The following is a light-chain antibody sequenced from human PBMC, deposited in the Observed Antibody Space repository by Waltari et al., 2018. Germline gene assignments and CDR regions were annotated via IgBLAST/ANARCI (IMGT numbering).Light chain of an antibody. CDR1: SSDIGSYNF. Sequence: QSALTQPASVSGSPGQSITISCTGTSSDIGSYNFVSWYQHHPGKAPKLILYEVTKRPSGVSNRLAGSKSGNTAAVTISGLQAEDDADYYCYSSAMSAFVVFGGGTKLTVL. CDR3: YSSAMSAFVV. J-gene: IGLJ3*02. V-gene: IGLV2-23*02. CDR2: EVT.